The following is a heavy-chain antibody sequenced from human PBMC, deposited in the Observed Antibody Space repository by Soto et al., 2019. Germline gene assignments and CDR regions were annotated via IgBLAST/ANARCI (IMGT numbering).Heavy chain of an antibody. CDR1: GGTFSSYT. V-gene: IGHV1-69*02. D-gene: IGHD2-2*01. CDR2: IIPILGIA. J-gene: IGHJ6*02. Sequence: QVQLVQSGAEVKKRGSSVKVSCKASGGTFSSYTISWVRQAPGQGLEWMGRIIPILGIANYAQKFQGRVTITADKSTSTAYMELSSLRSEDTAVYYCVRSIVVPAAIHGMDVWGQGTTVTVSS. CDR3: VRSIVVPAAIHGMDV.